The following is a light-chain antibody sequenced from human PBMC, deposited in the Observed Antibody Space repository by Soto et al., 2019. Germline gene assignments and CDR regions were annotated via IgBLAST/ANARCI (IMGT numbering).Light chain of an antibody. Sequence: IGMTQSPATLSVSPGERATLSCRASQTIYSNVAWYQQRPGQPPRLLIYRASSRATGIPARFSGSGSGTEVTLTINSLQSEDFAVDYCQKYKNLWTLGQGTK. J-gene: IGKJ1*01. CDR3: QKYKNLWT. CDR2: RAS. V-gene: IGKV3-15*01. CDR1: QTIYSN.